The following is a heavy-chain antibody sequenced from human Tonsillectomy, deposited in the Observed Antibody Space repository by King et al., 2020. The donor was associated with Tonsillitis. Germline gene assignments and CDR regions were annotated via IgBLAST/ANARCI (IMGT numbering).Heavy chain of an antibody. CDR1: GGSISTYY. CDR2: IYHSGDT. V-gene: IGHV4-59*01. CDR3: ARADSWSYIRGAFDI. Sequence: VQLQESGPGLVKPSETLSLICSVSGGSISTYYWSWIRQPPGKGLEWIGYIYHSGDTNYNPSLKSRVTISVDTSKNQFSLMLSSVTAADTAVYYCARADSWSYIRGAFDIWGQGTMVTVSS. D-gene: IGHD1-26*01. J-gene: IGHJ3*02.